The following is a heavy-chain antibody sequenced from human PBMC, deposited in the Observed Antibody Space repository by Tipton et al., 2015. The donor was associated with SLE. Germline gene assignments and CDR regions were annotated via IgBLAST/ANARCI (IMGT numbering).Heavy chain of an antibody. Sequence: GSLRLSCVASGFTFSRNEMMWIRQAPGKGLEYTSLVSPDGTTTYYADSVKGRFTISRDNSKNSLSLQMKSLRVEDTAVYYCGPKHLGYWGQGTLVTVSS. J-gene: IGHJ4*02. D-gene: IGHD1-26*01. V-gene: IGHV3-48*03. CDR1: GFTFSRNE. CDR3: GPKHLGY. CDR2: VSPDGTTT.